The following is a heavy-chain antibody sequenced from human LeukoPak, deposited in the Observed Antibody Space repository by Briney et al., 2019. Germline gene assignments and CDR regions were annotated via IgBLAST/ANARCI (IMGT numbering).Heavy chain of an antibody. Sequence: GASLRISCKGSEYSFTSYWISWVRQMPGKGLERMGRIDPSDSYTNYSPSFQGHVTISADKSISTAYLQWSSLKASDTAMYYCARLGSSGYPPRYFDYWGQGTLVSVSS. CDR3: ARLGSSGYPPRYFDY. J-gene: IGHJ4*02. CDR2: IDPSDSYT. CDR1: EYSFTSYW. D-gene: IGHD3-22*01. V-gene: IGHV5-10-1*01.